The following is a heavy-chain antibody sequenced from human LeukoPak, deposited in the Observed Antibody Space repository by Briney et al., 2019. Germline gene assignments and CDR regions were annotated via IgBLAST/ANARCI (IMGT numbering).Heavy chain of an antibody. Sequence: GASVKVSCKVSGYTRTELSMHWVRQAPGKGLEWMGGFDPEDGETIYAQKFQGRVTMTEDTSTDTAYMELSSLRSEDTAVYYCATVYSYGYYYFDYWGQGTLVTVSS. D-gene: IGHD5-18*01. CDR2: FDPEDGET. V-gene: IGHV1-24*01. CDR3: ATVYSYGYYYFDY. CDR1: GYTRTELS. J-gene: IGHJ4*02.